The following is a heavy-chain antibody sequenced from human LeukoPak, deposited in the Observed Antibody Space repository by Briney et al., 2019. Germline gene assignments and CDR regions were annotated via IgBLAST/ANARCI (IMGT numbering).Heavy chain of an antibody. Sequence: GASVKVSCKASGYTFTSYYMHWVRQAPGQGLEWMGGIIPIFGTANYAQKFQGRVTITADESTSTAYMELSSLRSEDTAVYYCARGTILEWFRRFDPWGQGTLVTVSS. CDR3: ARGTILEWFRRFDP. V-gene: IGHV1-69*13. J-gene: IGHJ5*02. D-gene: IGHD3-3*01. CDR2: IIPIFGTA. CDR1: GYTFTSYY.